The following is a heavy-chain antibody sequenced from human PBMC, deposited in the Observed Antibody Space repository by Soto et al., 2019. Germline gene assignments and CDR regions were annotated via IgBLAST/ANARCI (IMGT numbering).Heavy chain of an antibody. CDR2: VYHSGRT. J-gene: IGHJ4*02. Sequence: SETLSLTCAVSGYSITTGYYWGWVRRPPGKGLEWIGSVYHSGRTSYNPSLESRVTISVDTSKNQFSLRLSSVTAADTAVYFCAKHLQYDSGWPLHYWGQGTLVTVSS. CDR1: GYSITTGYY. CDR3: AKHLQYDSGWPLHY. V-gene: IGHV4-38-2*01. D-gene: IGHD6-19*01.